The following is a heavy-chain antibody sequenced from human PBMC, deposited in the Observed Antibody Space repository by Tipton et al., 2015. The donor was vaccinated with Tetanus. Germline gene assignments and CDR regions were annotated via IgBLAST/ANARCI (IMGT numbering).Heavy chain of an antibody. D-gene: IGHD6-13*01. CDR1: GYTFTSYY. CDR2: INPSGGST. CDR3: AWTAGGGNWFDP. J-gene: IGHJ5*02. V-gene: IGHV1-46*03. Sequence: QLVQSGAEVKKPGASVKVSCKASGYTFTSYYMHWVRQAPGQGLEWMGIINPSGGSTSYAQKFQGRVTMTRDTSTSTVYMELSSLRSEDTAVYYCAWTAGGGNWFDPWGQGTLVTVSS.